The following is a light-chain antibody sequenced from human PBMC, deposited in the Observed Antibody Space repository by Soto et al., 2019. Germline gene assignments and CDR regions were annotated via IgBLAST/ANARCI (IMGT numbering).Light chain of an antibody. CDR3: HQYDNAPQT. Sequence: VLTQPPGTLSLSPGERANLSCRASQTVRNNYLAWYQQKPGQAPRVLIYGASKRATGIPDRFSGSGSGTDFSLTISRLEPEDFAVYYCHQYDNAPQTYGQGTKVDI. CDR1: QTVRNNY. V-gene: IGKV3-20*01. J-gene: IGKJ2*01. CDR2: GAS.